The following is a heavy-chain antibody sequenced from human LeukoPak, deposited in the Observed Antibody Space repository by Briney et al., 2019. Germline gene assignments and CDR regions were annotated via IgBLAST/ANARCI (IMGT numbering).Heavy chain of an antibody. CDR1: GFTFSNYA. V-gene: IGHV3-23*01. CDR3: AKDGTPSAHSRNDY. CDR2: IVGSGDST. Sequence: GGSLRLSCAASGFTFSNYAMNWVRQAPGKGLEWVSTIVGSGDSTYYADSVKGRFTISRDNSKNTLYLQMNSLRAEDTAIYYCAKDGTPSAHSRNDYWGQGTLVTVSS. J-gene: IGHJ4*02. D-gene: IGHD6-13*01.